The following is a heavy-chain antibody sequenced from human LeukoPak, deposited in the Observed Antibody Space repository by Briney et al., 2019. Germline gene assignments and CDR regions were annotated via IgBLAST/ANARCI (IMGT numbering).Heavy chain of an antibody. V-gene: IGHV4-34*01. CDR2: INHSGST. CDR3: ARTGMYYYGSGSYYNHPFDY. Sequence: PSETLSLTCAVYGGSFSGYYWSWIRQPPGKGLEWIGEINHSGSTNYNPSLKSRVTISVDTSKNQLSLKLSSVTAADTAVYYCARTGMYYYGSGSYYNHPFDYWGQGTLVTVSS. D-gene: IGHD3-10*01. J-gene: IGHJ4*02. CDR1: GGSFSGYY.